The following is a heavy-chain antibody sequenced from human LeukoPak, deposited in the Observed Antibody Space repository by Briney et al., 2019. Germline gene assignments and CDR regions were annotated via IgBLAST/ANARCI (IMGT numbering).Heavy chain of an antibody. J-gene: IGHJ5*02. Sequence: SETLSLTCAVYGGSFSGYYWSWIRQPPGKGLEWIGEINHRGSTNYNPSLKSRVTISVDTSKNQFSLKLSSVTAADTAMYYCARPAYSGYDPTDNWFHPWGQGTLVTVSS. CDR2: INHRGST. CDR1: GGSFSGYY. V-gene: IGHV4-34*01. D-gene: IGHD5-12*01. CDR3: ARPAYSGYDPTDNWFHP.